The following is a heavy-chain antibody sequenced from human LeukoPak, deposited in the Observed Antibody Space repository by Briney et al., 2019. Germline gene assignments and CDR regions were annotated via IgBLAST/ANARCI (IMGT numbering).Heavy chain of an antibody. Sequence: PGGSLRLSCAASGFTFSSYAMSWVRQAPGKGLELVSAISGSGGSTYYADSVKGRFTISRDNSKNTLYLQMNSLRAEDTAVYYCAKSRRYSSSSGFDYWGQGTLVTVSS. V-gene: IGHV3-23*01. CDR3: AKSRRYSSSSGFDY. J-gene: IGHJ4*02. CDR1: GFTFSSYA. CDR2: ISGSGGST. D-gene: IGHD6-6*01.